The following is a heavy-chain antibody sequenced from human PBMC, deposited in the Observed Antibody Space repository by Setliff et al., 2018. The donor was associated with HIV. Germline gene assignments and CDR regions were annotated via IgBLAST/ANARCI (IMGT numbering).Heavy chain of an antibody. CDR2: IYSGGRA. V-gene: IGHV3-53*01. D-gene: IGHD3-22*01. CDR3: ARGALISWDSSDDLWY. Sequence: GGSLRLSCAASGFTFSTYYMTWVRQAPGKGLEWVSVIYSGGRAYYADSVKGRFTVSRDNSNNTLYLQMNSLRAEDTAVYYCARGALISWDSSDDLWYWGQGTLVTVSS. CDR1: GFTFSTYY. J-gene: IGHJ4*02.